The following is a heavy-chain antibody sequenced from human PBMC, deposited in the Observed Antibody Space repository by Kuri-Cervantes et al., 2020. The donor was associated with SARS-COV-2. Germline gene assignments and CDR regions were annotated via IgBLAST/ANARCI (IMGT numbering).Heavy chain of an antibody. CDR3: TIDPYSSSSRGGFDP. CDR2: INWNGGST. CDR1: GFTVSSNY. Sequence: GGSLRLSCAASGFTVSSNYMSWVRQAPGKGLEWVSGINWNGGSTGYADSVKGRFTISRDNAKNSLYLQMNSLKTEDTAVYYCTIDPYSSSSRGGFDPWGQGTLVTVSS. V-gene: IGHV3-20*04. D-gene: IGHD6-6*01. J-gene: IGHJ5*02.